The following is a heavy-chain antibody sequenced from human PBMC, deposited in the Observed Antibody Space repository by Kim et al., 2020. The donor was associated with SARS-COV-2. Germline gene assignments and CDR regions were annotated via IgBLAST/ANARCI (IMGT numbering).Heavy chain of an antibody. D-gene: IGHD3-22*01. Sequence: ASVKVSCKASGYTFTNYEINWVRQATGQGLEWMGWMNPNSGNTVYAQKFQGRITMSRNTSISTAYMELSSLRAEDTAVYYCARGRHSGYWYTHSFDYWGQ. V-gene: IGHV1-8*01. CDR3: ARGRHSGYWYTHSFDY. CDR2: MNPNSGNT. J-gene: IGHJ4*02. CDR1: GYTFTNYE.